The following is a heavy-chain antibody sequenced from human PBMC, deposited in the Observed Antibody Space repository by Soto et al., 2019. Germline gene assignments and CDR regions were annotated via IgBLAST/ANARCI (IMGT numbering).Heavy chain of an antibody. CDR2: ILSNDET. Sequence: QVTLKESGPVVVKPTETLTLTCTVSGFSLNNARVAVSWIRQPPGKALEWLAHILSNDETSSNTSLRSRLTISTDISKSQVLLTMTHMDPEDAATYYCARGLAPKRYYFDYWGQGALVTVSS. J-gene: IGHJ4*02. V-gene: IGHV2-26*01. CDR1: GFSLNNARVA. CDR3: ARGLAPKRYYFDY.